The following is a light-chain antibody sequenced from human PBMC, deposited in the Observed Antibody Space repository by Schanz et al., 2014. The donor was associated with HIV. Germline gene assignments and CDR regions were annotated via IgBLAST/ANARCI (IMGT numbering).Light chain of an antibody. CDR2: GAS. Sequence: EIVLTQSPATLSLSPGERATLSCRASQSVGNYLAWYQQKPGQAPRLLIYGASTRATGIPARFSGSGSGTDFTLTISRLEPEDFAVYYCQQYDSSPQITFGQGTRLEIK. CDR1: QSVGNY. V-gene: IGKV3-20*01. J-gene: IGKJ5*01. CDR3: QQYDSSPQIT.